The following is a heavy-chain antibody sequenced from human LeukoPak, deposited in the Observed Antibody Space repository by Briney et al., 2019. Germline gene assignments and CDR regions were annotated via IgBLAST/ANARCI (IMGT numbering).Heavy chain of an antibody. J-gene: IGHJ4*02. Sequence: GGSLRLSCAASGFTFSSYWMSWVRQAPGKGLEWVANIKQDGSEKYYVDSVKGRFTISRDNAKNSLYLQMNSLRAEDTAVYYCARETPGIAAAGGYYFDYWGQGTLVTVSS. D-gene: IGHD6-13*01. CDR3: ARETPGIAAAGGYYFDY. CDR2: IKQDGSEK. CDR1: GFTFSSYW. V-gene: IGHV3-7*03.